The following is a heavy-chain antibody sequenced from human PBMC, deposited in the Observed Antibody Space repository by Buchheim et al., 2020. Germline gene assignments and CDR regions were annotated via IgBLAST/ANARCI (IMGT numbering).Heavy chain of an antibody. Sequence: QVQLVESGGGVVQPGRSLRLSCAASGFTFSSYGMHWVRQAPGKGLEWVAVISYDGSNKYYADSVKGRFTISRDNSKNTLYLQMNSLWAEDTAVYYCAKEVQVTTLYYYYGMDVWGQGTT. CDR1: GFTFSSYG. CDR3: AKEVQVTTLYYYYGMDV. D-gene: IGHD4-17*01. V-gene: IGHV3-30*18. CDR2: ISYDGSNK. J-gene: IGHJ6*02.